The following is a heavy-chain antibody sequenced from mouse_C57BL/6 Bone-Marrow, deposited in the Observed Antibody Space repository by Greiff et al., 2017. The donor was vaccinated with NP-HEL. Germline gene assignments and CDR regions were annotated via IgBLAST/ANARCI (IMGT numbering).Heavy chain of an antibody. CDR2: IHPNSGST. V-gene: IGHV1-64*01. CDR1: GYTFTSYW. J-gene: IGHJ3*01. CDR3: ARNGAYFQAWFAY. Sequence: QVQLKQPGAELVKPGASVKLSCKASGYTFTSYWMHWVKQRPGQGLEWIGMIHPNSGSTNYNEKFKSKATLTVDKSSSTAYMQLSSLTSEDSAVYYCARNGAYFQAWFAYWGQGTLVTVSA. D-gene: IGHD2-10*01.